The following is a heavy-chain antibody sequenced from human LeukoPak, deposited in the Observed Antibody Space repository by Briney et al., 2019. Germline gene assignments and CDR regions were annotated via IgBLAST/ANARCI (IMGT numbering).Heavy chain of an antibody. J-gene: IGHJ3*02. CDR2: INPNSGGT. CDR1: GYTFTGYY. D-gene: IGHD1-26*01. V-gene: IGHV1-2*02. Sequence: ASVKVSCKTSGYTFTGYYMHWVRQAPGQGLEWMGWINPNSGGTNYAQKLQGRVTMTTDTSTSTAYMELRSLRSDDTAVYYCARVVGATPHDAFDIWGQGTMVTVSS. CDR3: ARVVGATPHDAFDI.